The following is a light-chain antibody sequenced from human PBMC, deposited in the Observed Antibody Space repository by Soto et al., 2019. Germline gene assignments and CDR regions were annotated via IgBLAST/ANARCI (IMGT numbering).Light chain of an antibody. Sequence: EIVLTQSPGTLSLSPGERATLSCRASRFLSSSYVVWYQQKPGQAPRLLIYAVSRRATGIPDRFSGSGSATEYTLTISRLEPEESAVYYCQQQGTFGQGTKLEIK. J-gene: IGKJ2*01. CDR1: RFLSSSY. V-gene: IGKV3-20*01. CDR2: AVS. CDR3: QQQGT.